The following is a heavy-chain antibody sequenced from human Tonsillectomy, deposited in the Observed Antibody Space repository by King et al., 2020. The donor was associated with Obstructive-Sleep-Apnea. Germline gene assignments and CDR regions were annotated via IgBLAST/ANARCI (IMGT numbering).Heavy chain of an antibody. V-gene: IGHV4-34*01. Sequence: VQLQQWGAGLLKSSETLSLTCAVYGGSFSGYYWSWIRQPPGEGLEWIGEISHSGSTNYNPSLKSRVTISVDTSKNQFSLKLSSVTAADTAVYYCARVETNDAFDIWGQGTMVTVSS. CDR1: GGSFSGYY. J-gene: IGHJ3*02. CDR2: ISHSGST. CDR3: ARVETNDAFDI. D-gene: IGHD3-3*01.